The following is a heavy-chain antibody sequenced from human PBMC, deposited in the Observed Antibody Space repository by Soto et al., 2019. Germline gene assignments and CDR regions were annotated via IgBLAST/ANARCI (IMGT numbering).Heavy chain of an antibody. D-gene: IGHD3-10*01. V-gene: IGHV4-34*01. CDR2: INHSGST. Sequence: PWETLSLTCAVYGGYFSGYYWSWIRQPPGKGLEWIGEINHSGSTNYNPSLKSRVTISVDTSKNQFSLKLNSVTAADTAAYYCARVPGLYYGPGLWWFDPWGQGTPVTVSS. CDR3: ARVPGLYYGPGLWWFDP. J-gene: IGHJ5*02. CDR1: GGYFSGYY.